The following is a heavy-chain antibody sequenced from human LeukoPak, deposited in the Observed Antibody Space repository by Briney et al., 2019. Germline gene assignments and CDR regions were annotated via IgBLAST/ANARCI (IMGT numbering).Heavy chain of an antibody. CDR1: GGSFSGYY. D-gene: IGHD5-12*01. CDR2: INHSGST. J-gene: IGHJ4*02. CDR3: ARGQWLRPTVDY. V-gene: IGHV4-34*01. Sequence: SETLSLICAVYGGSFSGYYWSWIRQPPGKGLEWIGEINHSGSTNCNPSLKSRVTISVDTSKNQFSLKLSSVTAADTAVYYCARGQWLRPTVDYWGQGTLVTVSS.